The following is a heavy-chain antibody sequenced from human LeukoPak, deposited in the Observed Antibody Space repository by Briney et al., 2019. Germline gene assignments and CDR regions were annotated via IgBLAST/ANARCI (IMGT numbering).Heavy chain of an antibody. J-gene: IGHJ3*02. D-gene: IGHD1-26*01. CDR2: ISAYNGNT. CDR3: ARASRVRSTLTAFDI. Sequence: ASLKVSCKASGYTFTSYGFSWVRQAPGQGLEWMGWISAYNGNTNYAQKLQGRVTMTTDTSTSTAYMELRSLRSDDTAMYYCARASRVRSTLTAFDIWGQGTVVTVSS. V-gene: IGHV1-18*01. CDR1: GYTFTSYG.